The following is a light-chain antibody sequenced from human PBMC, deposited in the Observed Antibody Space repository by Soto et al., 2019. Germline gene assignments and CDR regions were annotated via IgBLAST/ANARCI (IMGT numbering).Light chain of an antibody. CDR1: QSVSSN. CDR2: VAS. Sequence: EIVRTQSPATLSVSPRERATLSCRASQSVSSNLAWYQQKPGQAPRLLIYVASTRATGIPARFSGSQSGTEFTLTISSLESEEFAVYYCQQYNNWPPRKFGPGTKVEIK. V-gene: IGKV3-15*01. J-gene: IGKJ1*01. CDR3: QQYNNWPPRK.